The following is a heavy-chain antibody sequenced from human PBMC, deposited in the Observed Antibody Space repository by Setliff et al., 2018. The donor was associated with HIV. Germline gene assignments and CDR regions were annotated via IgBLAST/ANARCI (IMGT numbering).Heavy chain of an antibody. V-gene: IGHV1-46*01. D-gene: IGHD4-17*01. Sequence: GASVKVSCKSSGGTFSSYSLSWVRQSPGQGLEWMGIINPRGGTTTYAQKFQGRVTMTRDTSTSTVYMELSSLRSEDTAVYYCALDYGDNNWFDPWGQGTRGTVSS. CDR2: INPRGGTT. J-gene: IGHJ5*02. CDR1: GGTFSSYS. CDR3: ALDYGDNNWFDP.